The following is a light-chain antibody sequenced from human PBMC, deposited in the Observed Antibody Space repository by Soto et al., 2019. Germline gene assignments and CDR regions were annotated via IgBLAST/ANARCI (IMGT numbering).Light chain of an antibody. CDR3: AAWDDSLGGLV. CDR1: SSNVGINT. J-gene: IGLJ3*02. V-gene: IGLV1-44*01. Sequence: QSVLTQPPSTSATPGQRVTISCSGSSSNVGINTVSWYQQVPGTAPRLLIYTNDQRPSGVPGRFSGSKSGTSASLAIGGLQSEDEADYYCAAWDDSLGGLVFGGGTKLTVL. CDR2: TND.